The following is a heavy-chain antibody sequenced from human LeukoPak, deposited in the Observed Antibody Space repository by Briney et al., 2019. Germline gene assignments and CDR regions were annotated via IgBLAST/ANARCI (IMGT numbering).Heavy chain of an antibody. V-gene: IGHV1-2*02. D-gene: IGHD3-22*01. Sequence: ASVKVSCKASGYTLTGYYMHWVRQAPGQGLEWMGWINPNSGGTNYAQKFQGRVTMTRDMSTSTVYMELSSLRSEDTAVYYCATGGHVRVYDSSAYYGHYWGQGTLVTVSS. CDR3: ATGGHVRVYDSSAYYGHY. CDR2: INPNSGGT. J-gene: IGHJ4*02. CDR1: GYTLTGYY.